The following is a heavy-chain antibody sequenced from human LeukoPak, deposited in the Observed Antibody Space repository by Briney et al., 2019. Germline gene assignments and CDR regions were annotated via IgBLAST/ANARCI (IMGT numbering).Heavy chain of an antibody. CDR3: AIECEITVAAHFQH. CDR2: INPSGGST. Sequence: ASVKVSCKASGYTFTRYYMHWVRQAPGQGLEWMGIINPSGGSTSYAQKFQGRVTMTRDTSTSTVYMELNNLSSEDTAVYYCAIECEITVAAHFQHWAQGTLVSVS. CDR1: GYTFTRYY. J-gene: IGHJ1*01. V-gene: IGHV1-46*01. D-gene: IGHD6-19*01.